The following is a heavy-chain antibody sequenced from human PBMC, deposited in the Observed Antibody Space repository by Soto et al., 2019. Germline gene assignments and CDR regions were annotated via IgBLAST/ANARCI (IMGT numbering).Heavy chain of an antibody. Sequence: GGSLSLSCAASGFPFSSYAMSWVRQAPGKGLEWVSAISGSGGSTYYADSVKGRFTISRDNSKNTLYLQMNSLRAEDTAVYYCAKPGMPTVTTSFDYWGQGTLVTVSS. CDR1: GFPFSSYA. CDR3: AKPGMPTVTTSFDY. CDR2: ISGSGGST. J-gene: IGHJ4*02. V-gene: IGHV3-23*01. D-gene: IGHD4-17*01.